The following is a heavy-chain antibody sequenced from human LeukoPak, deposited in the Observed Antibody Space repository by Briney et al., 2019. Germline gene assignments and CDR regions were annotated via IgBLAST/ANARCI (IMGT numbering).Heavy chain of an antibody. V-gene: IGHV4-39*07. CDR1: GGSISSSSYY. D-gene: IGHD5-12*01. J-gene: IGHJ4*02. Sequence: SETLSLTCTVSGGSISSSSYYWGWLRQPPGKGLEWIGSIYYSGSTYYNPSLKSRVTISVDTSKNRFSLKLSSVTAADTAVYYCVRDRGYANGPFDYWGQGTLVTVSS. CDR3: VRDRGYANGPFDY. CDR2: IYYSGST.